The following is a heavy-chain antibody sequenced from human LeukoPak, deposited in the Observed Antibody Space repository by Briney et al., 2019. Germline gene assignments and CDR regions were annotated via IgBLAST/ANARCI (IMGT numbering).Heavy chain of an antibody. CDR1: GGSISSYY. J-gene: IGHJ4*02. CDR2: IYYSGST. Sequence: SETLSLTCTVSGGSISSYYWSWIRQPPGKGLEWIGYIYYSGSTNYNPSLKSRVTISVDTSKNQFSLKLSSVTAVDTAVYYCATSGVVSSSGYDYWGQGTLVTVSS. D-gene: IGHD3-22*01. CDR3: ATSGVVSSSGYDY. V-gene: IGHV4-59*01.